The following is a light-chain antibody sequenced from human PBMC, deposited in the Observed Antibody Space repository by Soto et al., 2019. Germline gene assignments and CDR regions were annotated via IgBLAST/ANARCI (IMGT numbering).Light chain of an antibody. CDR1: SSDVGGYNY. J-gene: IGLJ1*01. Sequence: QSVLTQPASVSGSPGQSITISCTGTSSDVGGYNYVSWYQQHPGKAPKLMIYDVSNRPSGVSNRFSGSKSGNTASLTISGLQAEDEADYYCSSYTTSSNHNVFGTGTKFTVL. CDR3: SSYTTSSNHNV. V-gene: IGLV2-14*01. CDR2: DVS.